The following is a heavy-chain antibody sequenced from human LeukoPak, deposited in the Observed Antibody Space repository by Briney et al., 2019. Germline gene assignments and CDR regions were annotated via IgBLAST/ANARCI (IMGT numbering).Heavy chain of an antibody. CDR1: GYTFTSYD. D-gene: IGHD4-23*01. Sequence: ASVKVSCKASGYTFTSYDINWVRQATGQGLEWMGWMNPNSGNTGYAQKFQGRVTMTRDTSTSTVYMELSSLRSEDTAVYYCARDDGGNSELDYWGQGTLVTVSS. CDR3: ARDDGGNSELDY. CDR2: MNPNSGNT. J-gene: IGHJ4*02. V-gene: IGHV1-8*01.